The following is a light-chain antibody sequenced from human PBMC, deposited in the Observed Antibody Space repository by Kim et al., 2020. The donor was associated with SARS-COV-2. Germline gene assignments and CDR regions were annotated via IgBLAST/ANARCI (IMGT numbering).Light chain of an antibody. CDR3: QQYDNLPALT. V-gene: IGKV1-33*01. Sequence: DILMTKSPSSLSASVGDRVTITCQASQDISNYLNWYQQKPGKAPKLLIYDASNLETGVPSRFSGSGSGTDFTFTISSLQPEDIATYYCQQYDNLPALTFGGGTKVDIK. CDR2: DAS. J-gene: IGKJ4*01. CDR1: QDISNY.